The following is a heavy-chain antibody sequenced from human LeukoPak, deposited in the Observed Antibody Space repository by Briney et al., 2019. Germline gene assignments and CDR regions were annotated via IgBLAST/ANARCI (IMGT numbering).Heavy chain of an antibody. Sequence: GGSLRLSCAASGFTFSTYGMHWGRQAPGKGLERVAFIRYDGSNKYYADSVKGRFTISRDNSKNTLYLQMNGLRAEDTAVYYCARSCSGGSCYSDYWGQGTLVTVSS. CDR2: IRYDGSNK. J-gene: IGHJ4*02. CDR3: ARSCSGGSCYSDY. V-gene: IGHV3-30*02. D-gene: IGHD2-15*01. CDR1: GFTFSTYG.